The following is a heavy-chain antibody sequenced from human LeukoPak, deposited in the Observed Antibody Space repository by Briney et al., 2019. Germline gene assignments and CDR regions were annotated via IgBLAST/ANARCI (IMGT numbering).Heavy chain of an antibody. CDR3: ARTYYDFWSGYPAPYYFDY. J-gene: IGHJ4*02. V-gene: IGHV4-59*01. D-gene: IGHD3-3*01. CDR1: GGSISSYY. Sequence: PSETLSLTCTVSGGSISSYYWSWIRQPPGKGLEWLGYIYYSGSTNYNLSLKSRVTISVDTSKNQFSLKLSSVTAADTAVYYCARTYYDFWSGYPAPYYFDYWGQGTLVTVSS. CDR2: IYYSGST.